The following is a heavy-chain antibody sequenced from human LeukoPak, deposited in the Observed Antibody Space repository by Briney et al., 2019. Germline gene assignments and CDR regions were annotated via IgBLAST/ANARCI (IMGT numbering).Heavy chain of an antibody. D-gene: IGHD4-17*01. J-gene: IGHJ4*02. CDR1: GFTFSDYY. Sequence: GGSLRLSCAASGFTFSDYYMSWIRQAPGKGLEWVSYISSSGSTIYYADSVKGRFTISRDNAKNSLYLQMNSLRAEDTAVYYCARAAVTTFYLFDYWGQGTLVTVSS. CDR2: ISSSGSTI. CDR3: ARAAVTTFYLFDY. V-gene: IGHV3-11*01.